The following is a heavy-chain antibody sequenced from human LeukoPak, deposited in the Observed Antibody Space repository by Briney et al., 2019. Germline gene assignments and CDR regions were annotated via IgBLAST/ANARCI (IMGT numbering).Heavy chain of an antibody. CDR2: ISYDGSNK. Sequence: GGSLRLSCAASGFTFSSYAMHWVRQAPGKGLEWVAVISYDGSNKYYADSVKGRFTISRDNSKNTLYLQMNSLRAEDTAVYYCARVSSGYYSDYFDYWGQGTLVTVSS. J-gene: IGHJ4*02. D-gene: IGHD3-22*01. CDR3: ARVSSGYYSDYFDY. V-gene: IGHV3-30-3*01. CDR1: GFTFSSYA.